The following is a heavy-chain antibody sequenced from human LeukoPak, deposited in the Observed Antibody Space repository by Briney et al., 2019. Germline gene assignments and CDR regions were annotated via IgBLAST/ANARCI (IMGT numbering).Heavy chain of an antibody. J-gene: IGHJ4*02. CDR2: ISSGGNTE. V-gene: IGHV3-48*03. Sequence: PGGSLRLSCAASGFSFSPSQMNWVRQAPGKGPEWVSHISSGGNTEYYADSVRGRFTMSRDNAKNLVYLQMNSLRDEDTAVYYCARDTVNGPFVISLDYWGQGALVTVSS. CDR1: GFSFSPSQ. CDR3: ARDTVNGPFVISLDY. D-gene: IGHD2-8*01.